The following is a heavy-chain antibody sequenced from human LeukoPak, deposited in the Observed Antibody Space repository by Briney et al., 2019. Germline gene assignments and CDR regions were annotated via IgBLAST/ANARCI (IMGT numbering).Heavy chain of an antibody. Sequence: SETLSLTCTVSGDSMSSYYWGWIRQPPGKGLEWIGDIYYSGSTNYNPSLKSRVIILADTSKNQFSLRPSSVTAADTAVYYCARDRGITGNLGWFDPWGQGTLVTVSS. V-gene: IGHV4-59*01. CDR1: GDSMSSYY. CDR2: IYYSGST. CDR3: ARDRGITGNLGWFDP. D-gene: IGHD1-20*01. J-gene: IGHJ5*02.